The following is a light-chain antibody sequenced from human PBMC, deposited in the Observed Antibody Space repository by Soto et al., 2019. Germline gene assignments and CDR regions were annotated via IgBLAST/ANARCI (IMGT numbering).Light chain of an antibody. J-gene: IGLJ1*01. CDR2: EVS. Sequence: QTVLTQPPSASGTPGQSFTISCTGTSGYVGDYHSVSWYQQYPGKAPKLMIYEVSKRPSGVPDRFSGSKSGNTASLTVSGPQVDNEHVYYCSSYAGSNTWGVFGTGTKVTVL. CDR1: SGYVGDYHS. V-gene: IGLV2-8*01. CDR3: SSYAGSNTWGV.